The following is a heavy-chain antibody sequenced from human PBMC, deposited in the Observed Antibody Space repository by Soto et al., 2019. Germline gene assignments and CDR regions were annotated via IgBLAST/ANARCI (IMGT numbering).Heavy chain of an antibody. CDR2: ISANGQGI. CDR1: GFTFSTYA. CDR3: AKDLVVSDY. V-gene: IGHV3-23*01. D-gene: IGHD2-21*01. Sequence: PGGSLRLSCAASGFTFSTYALSWVRQAPGKGLEWVSAISANGQGIYYADSVRGRFTISRDSSKNTLYLQMNSLRAEDTAVYYCAKDLVVSDYWGQGTLVTVSS. J-gene: IGHJ4*02.